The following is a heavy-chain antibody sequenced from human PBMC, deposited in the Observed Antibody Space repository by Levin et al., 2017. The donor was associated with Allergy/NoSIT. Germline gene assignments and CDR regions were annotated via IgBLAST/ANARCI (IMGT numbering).Heavy chain of an antibody. J-gene: IGHJ5*02. CDR1: GGTFSSYA. CDR2: IIPIFGTA. D-gene: IGHD3-22*01. V-gene: IGHV1-69*06. CDR3: AREGYYYDSSGYYYWFDP. Sequence: ASVKVSCKASGGTFSSYAISWVRQAPGQGLEWMGGIIPIFGTANYAQKFQGRVTITADKSTSTAYMELSSLRSEDTAVYYCAREGYYYDSSGYYYWFDPWGQGTLVTVSS.